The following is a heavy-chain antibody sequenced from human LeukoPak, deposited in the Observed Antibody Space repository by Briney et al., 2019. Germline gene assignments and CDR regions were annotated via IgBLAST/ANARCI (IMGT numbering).Heavy chain of an antibody. CDR2: IYSGDST. CDR1: GFTVNNNY. V-gene: IGHV3-53*01. D-gene: IGHD2-21*02. J-gene: IGHJ4*02. Sequence: PGVSLRLSCAASGFTVNNNYMNWVRQAPGKGLEWVSLIYSGDSTYYADSVKGRFIISRDNSKNTLYLQMNSLRAEDTAVCYCAREVATGFSCFDYWGQGTLVTVSS. CDR3: AREVATGFSCFDY.